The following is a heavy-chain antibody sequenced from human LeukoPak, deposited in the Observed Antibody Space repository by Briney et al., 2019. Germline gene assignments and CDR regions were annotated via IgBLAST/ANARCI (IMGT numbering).Heavy chain of an antibody. Sequence: GESLKISCKGSGYSFTSYWIGWVRQMPGKGLECMGIIYPGYSDTRYSPSLQGQVTISADKYISTAYLQWSSLKASDTAMYYCARHALGYCSGGSCYWNYYYGMDVWGQGTTVTVSS. CDR3: ARHALGYCSGGSCYWNYYYGMDV. D-gene: IGHD2-15*01. J-gene: IGHJ6*02. V-gene: IGHV5-51*01. CDR1: GYSFTSYW. CDR2: IYPGYSDT.